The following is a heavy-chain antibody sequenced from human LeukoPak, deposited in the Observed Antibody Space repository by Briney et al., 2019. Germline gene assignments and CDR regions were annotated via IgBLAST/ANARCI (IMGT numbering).Heavy chain of an antibody. Sequence: GGSLRLSCAASGFTFGSYGMSWVRQAPGKGLEWVSAISGSGGSTYYADSVKGRFTISRDNSKNTLYLQMNSLRAEDTAVYYCAKVAAAGSYYFHYWGQGTLVTVSS. CDR2: ISGSGGST. V-gene: IGHV3-23*01. CDR1: GFTFGSYG. CDR3: AKVAAAGSYYFHY. J-gene: IGHJ4*02. D-gene: IGHD6-13*01.